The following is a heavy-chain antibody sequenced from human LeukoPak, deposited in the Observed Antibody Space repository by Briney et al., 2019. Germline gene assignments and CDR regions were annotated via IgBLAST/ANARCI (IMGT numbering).Heavy chain of an antibody. CDR3: ARGGMYYDFWSGRPVYFDY. D-gene: IGHD3-3*01. CDR2: ISAYNGNT. J-gene: IGHJ4*02. V-gene: IGHV1-18*01. CDR1: GYTFTSYG. Sequence: GASVKVSCKASGYTFTSYGVSWVRQAPGQGLEWVGWISAYNGNTNYAQKLQGRVTMTTDTSTSTAYMELRSLRSDDTAVYYCARGGMYYDFWSGRPVYFDYWGQGTLVTVSS.